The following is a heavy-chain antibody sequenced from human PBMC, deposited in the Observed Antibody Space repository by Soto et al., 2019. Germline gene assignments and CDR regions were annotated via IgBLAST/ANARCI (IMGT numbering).Heavy chain of an antibody. CDR2: INHSGST. CDR1: GGSFSGYY. J-gene: IGHJ6*02. Sequence: SETLSLTCAVYGGSFSGYYWSWIRQPPGTGLEWIGEINHSGSTNYNPSLKSRVTISVDTSKNQFSLKLSSVTAADTAVYYCARGSIAVAGTPPWYYYYGTDVWGQGTTVTVSS. CDR3: ARGSIAVAGTPPWYYYYGTDV. V-gene: IGHV4-34*01. D-gene: IGHD6-19*01.